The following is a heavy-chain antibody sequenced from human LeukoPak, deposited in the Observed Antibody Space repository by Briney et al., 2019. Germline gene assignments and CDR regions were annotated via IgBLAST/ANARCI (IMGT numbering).Heavy chain of an antibody. CDR1: VFPFRIYA. CDR2: ISGSGGST. J-gene: IGHJ4*02. D-gene: IGHD6-13*01. CDR3: AKDPGYSSSWDYFDY. Sequence: GVSLRLSCAPSVFPFRIYAMRCAREAPGKALEWVSAISGSGGSTDYADSVKGAFAMSRDNSKNTLYLQMNGMRAEDTAVYYCAKDPGYSSSWDYFDYWGQGTLVTVSS. V-gene: IGHV3-23*01.